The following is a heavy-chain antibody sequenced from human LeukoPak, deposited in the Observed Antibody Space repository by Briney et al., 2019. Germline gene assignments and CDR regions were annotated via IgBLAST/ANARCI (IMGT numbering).Heavy chain of an antibody. CDR2: ISWNSGSI. D-gene: IGHD6-19*01. Sequence: PGRSLRLSCAASGFTFDDYAMHWVRQAPGKGLEWVSGISWNSGSIGYADSVKGRFTISRDNAKNSLYLQMNSLRAEDTALYYCAKGGGVAVPFPFDYWGQGTLVTVSS. CDR1: GFTFDDYA. CDR3: AKGGGVAVPFPFDY. V-gene: IGHV3-9*01. J-gene: IGHJ4*02.